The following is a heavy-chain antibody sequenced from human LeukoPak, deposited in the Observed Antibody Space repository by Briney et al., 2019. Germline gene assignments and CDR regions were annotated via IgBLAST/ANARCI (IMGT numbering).Heavy chain of an antibody. CDR1: GFTFSSYG. J-gene: IGHJ3*01. D-gene: IGHD3-9*01. Sequence: GGSLRLSCAASGFTFSSYGMHWVRQAPGKGLEWVAVISYDGSNKYYADSVKGRFTISRDNSKNTLYLQMNSLRAEDTAVYYCAKLDEYYDILTAAFDFWGQGTMVTVSS. CDR3: AKLDEYYDILTAAFDF. V-gene: IGHV3-30*18. CDR2: ISYDGSNK.